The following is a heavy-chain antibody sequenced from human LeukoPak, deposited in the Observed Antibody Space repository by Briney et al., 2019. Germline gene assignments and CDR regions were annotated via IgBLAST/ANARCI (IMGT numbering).Heavy chain of an antibody. D-gene: IGHD6-19*01. V-gene: IGHV3-30-3*01. CDR3: AKAYSSGWYCFDY. CDR1: GFTFSTYP. Sequence: GGSLRLSCAASGFTFSTYPMYWVRQAPGKGLEWVASISYDGSSQYYADSVKGRSTISRDNSENTLYLQMNSLRAEDTALYYCAKAYSSGWYCFDYWGQGTLVTVSS. CDR2: ISYDGSSQ. J-gene: IGHJ4*02.